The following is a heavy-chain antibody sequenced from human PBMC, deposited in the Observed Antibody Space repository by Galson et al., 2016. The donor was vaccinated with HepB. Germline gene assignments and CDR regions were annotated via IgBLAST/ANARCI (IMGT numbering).Heavy chain of an antibody. CDR1: GYTFTAYY. CDR3: AGGGPWGSGSYPVY. J-gene: IGHJ4*02. V-gene: IGHV1-2*06. D-gene: IGHD3-10*01. Sequence: SVKVSCKASGYTFTAYYMHWVRQAPGQGLEWMGRITPNSGGRNYAQKVQGRVTMTGDTSNSTAYMELKRLTSDDTAVYFCAGGGPWGSGSYPVYWGRGTLVTVSS. CDR2: ITPNSGGR.